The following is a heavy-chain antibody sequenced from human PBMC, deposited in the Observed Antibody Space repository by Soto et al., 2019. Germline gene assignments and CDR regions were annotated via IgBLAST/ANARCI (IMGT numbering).Heavy chain of an antibody. D-gene: IGHD1-26*01. V-gene: IGHV4-4*07. CDR3: ARGSLAPDY. CDR1: GASLNNYY. J-gene: IGHJ4*01. Sequence: LSLTCTVSGASLNNYYWSWARQPAGKGLEWVGRIYTSGSTNYNPSLESRVTMSVDTSKNQFSLKLSSVTAADTAVYYCARGSLAPDYWGQGTLVTVSS. CDR2: IYTSGST.